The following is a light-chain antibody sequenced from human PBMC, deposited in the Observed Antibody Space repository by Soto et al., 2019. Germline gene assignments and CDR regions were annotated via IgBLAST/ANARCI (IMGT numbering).Light chain of an antibody. Sequence: QSALTQPASVSGSPGQSITISCTGSSGDIGDYKYVSWYKQHPGKAPKLMIYDVSNRPSGVSNRFSASKSGNTASLTISGLQAEDEADSYCSSYTSTNFVIFGGGTQLTVL. CDR3: SSYTSTNFVI. V-gene: IGLV2-14*01. J-gene: IGLJ2*01. CDR1: SGDIGDYKY. CDR2: DVS.